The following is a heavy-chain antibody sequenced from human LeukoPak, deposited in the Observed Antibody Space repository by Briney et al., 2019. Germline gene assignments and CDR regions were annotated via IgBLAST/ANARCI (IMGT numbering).Heavy chain of an antibody. J-gene: IGHJ4*02. D-gene: IGHD3-10*01. V-gene: IGHV3-30*02. CDR2: IRYDGIIT. Sequence: GGSLRPSCATSGFTFDSYGMHWVRLPPGKGLGWVAFIRYDGIITYYADSVQGRFTISRDSSMNTMYLHMGSLRAEDTALYYCAKDRFYYGSTSYYLDYWGQGTLVTVSS. CDR3: AKDRFYYGSTSYYLDY. CDR1: GFTFDSYG.